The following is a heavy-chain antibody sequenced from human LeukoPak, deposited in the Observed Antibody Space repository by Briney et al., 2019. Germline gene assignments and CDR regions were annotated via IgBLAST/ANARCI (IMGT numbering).Heavy chain of an antibody. CDR1: GFTFSIYG. J-gene: IGHJ4*02. V-gene: IGHV3-30*18. D-gene: IGHD4-17*01. CDR2: ISYDGSNK. Sequence: PGGCLRLSCAACGFTFSIYGIHGVPDAPGKGREWGAVISYDGSNKYYADSVKGRFTISRDNSKNTLYLQMNSLRVEDTAVYYCAKDLYGDYGPFDYWGQGTLVTVSS. CDR3: AKDLYGDYGPFDY.